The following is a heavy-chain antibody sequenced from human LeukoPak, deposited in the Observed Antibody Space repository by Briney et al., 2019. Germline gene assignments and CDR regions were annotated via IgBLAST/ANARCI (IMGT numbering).Heavy chain of an antibody. CDR3: TSGEYTQGSDD. V-gene: IGHV4-61*02. J-gene: IGHJ3*01. CDR2: IYTSGNT. D-gene: IGHD4-17*01. Sequence: SETLCLTCTVSGDSISSGNYYWTWIRQPAGKGLEWIGRIYTSGNTNYNPSLKSQVTISMDTSKNQFSLNLNSVTAADTAVYYCTSGEYTQGSDDWGQGTMVTVTS. CDR1: GDSISSGNYY.